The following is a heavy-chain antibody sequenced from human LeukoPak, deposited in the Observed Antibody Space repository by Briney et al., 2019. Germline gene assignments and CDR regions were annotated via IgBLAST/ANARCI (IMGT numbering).Heavy chain of an antibody. Sequence: GGSLSLSWAASGFTVSSNYRSWVGRAPGKGLEGVSVIYRGGSTYYADSVKGRFTISRDNSKNTLYLQMNSLRAEDTAVYYCARGVVVPARLDYWGQGTLVTVSS. D-gene: IGHD2-2*01. CDR3: ARGVVVPARLDY. J-gene: IGHJ4*02. V-gene: IGHV3-66*02. CDR1: GFTVSSNY. CDR2: IYRGGST.